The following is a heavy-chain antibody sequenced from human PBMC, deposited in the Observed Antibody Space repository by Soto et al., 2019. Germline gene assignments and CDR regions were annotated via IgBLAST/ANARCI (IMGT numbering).Heavy chain of an antibody. J-gene: IGHJ5*02. CDR1: GGSFSGYY. D-gene: IGHD2-2*01. V-gene: IGHV4-34*01. CDR2: INHSGST. Sequence: PSETLSLTCAVYGGSFSGYYWPWIRQPPGKGLEWIGEINHSGSTNYNPSLKSRVTISVDTSKNQFSLKLSSVTAADTAVYYCWGYCSSTSCYSGNNWFDPWGQGTLVTVSS. CDR3: WGYCSSTSCYSGNNWFDP.